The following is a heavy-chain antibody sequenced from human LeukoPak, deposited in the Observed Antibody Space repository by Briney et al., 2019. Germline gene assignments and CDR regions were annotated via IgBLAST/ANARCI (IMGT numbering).Heavy chain of an antibody. CDR1: GFIFSNYD. CDR2: ISGSGRST. J-gene: IGHJ4*02. CDR3: AKDVGKWESLHFFDY. V-gene: IGHV3-23*01. Sequence: PGGSLRLSCVASGFIFSNYDMRWVRQAPGKGLEWVSSISGSGRSTYYAESVKGRFTISRDNSKNTLDLHMYSLRAEDTAVYYCAKDVGKWESLHFFDYWGQGTLVTVSS. D-gene: IGHD1-26*01.